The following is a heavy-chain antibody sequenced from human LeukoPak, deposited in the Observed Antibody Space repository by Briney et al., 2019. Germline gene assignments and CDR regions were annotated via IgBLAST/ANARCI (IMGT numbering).Heavy chain of an antibody. J-gene: IGHJ4*02. V-gene: IGHV3-21*01. Sequence: GGSLRLSCAASGFTFSSDSMNWVRQAPGKGMEWVSYIDSTSGYIYYADSVKGRFTISRDNAKNSPYLQMNSLSAEDTAVYYCARDTSGSYAITYFDSWGQGALVTVSS. D-gene: IGHD3-10*01. CDR1: GFTFSSDS. CDR2: IDSTSGYI. CDR3: ARDTSGSYAITYFDS.